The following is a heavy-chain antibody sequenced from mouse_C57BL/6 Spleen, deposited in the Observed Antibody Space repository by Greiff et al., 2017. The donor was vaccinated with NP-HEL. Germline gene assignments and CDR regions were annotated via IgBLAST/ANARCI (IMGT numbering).Heavy chain of an antibody. CDR2: ISSGSSTI. CDR3: ARGLLNFYFDY. D-gene: IGHD2-3*01. J-gene: IGHJ2*01. CDR1: GFTFSDYG. V-gene: IGHV5-17*01. Sequence: EVKVVESGGGLVKPGGSLKLSCAASGFTFSDYGMHWVRQAPEKGLEWVAYISSGSSTIYYADTVKGRFTISRDNAKNTLFLQMTSLRSEDTAMYYCARGLLNFYFDYWGQGTTLTVSS.